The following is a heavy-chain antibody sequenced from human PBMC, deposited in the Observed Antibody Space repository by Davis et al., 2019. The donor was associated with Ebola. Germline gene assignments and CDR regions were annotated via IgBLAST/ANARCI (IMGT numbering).Heavy chain of an antibody. V-gene: IGHV3-30-3*01. CDR3: ARDRKGGGRPPWAFHI. Sequence: GESLKIPCAASGFTFSSHFMHWVRQAPGKGLDWVAVISYDGSTEYYADSVRGRLTISRDTSKNTLYLQMNSLRAEDTALYYCARDRKGGGRPPWAFHIWGQGTMVTVSS. D-gene: IGHD1-26*01. CDR2: ISYDGSTE. J-gene: IGHJ3*02. CDR1: GFTFSSHF.